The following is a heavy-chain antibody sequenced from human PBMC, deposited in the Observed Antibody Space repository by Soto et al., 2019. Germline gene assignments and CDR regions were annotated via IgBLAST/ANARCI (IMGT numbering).Heavy chain of an antibody. CDR2: IIPIFGTA. CDR3: ASPSRDSSGYYVTDFDY. D-gene: IGHD3-22*01. CDR1: GGTFSSYA. J-gene: IGHJ4*02. V-gene: IGHV1-69*01. Sequence: QVQLVQSGAEVKKPGSSVKVSCKASGGTFSSYAISWVRQAPGQGLEWMGGIIPIFGTANYAQKFQGRVTITADESTSTAHMELSSLRSEDTAVYYCASPSRDSSGYYVTDFDYWGQGTLVTVSS.